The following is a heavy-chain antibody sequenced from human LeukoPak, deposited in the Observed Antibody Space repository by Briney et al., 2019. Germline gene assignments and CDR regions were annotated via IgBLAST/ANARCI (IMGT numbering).Heavy chain of an antibody. CDR2: IYTSGST. CDR3: ASRGYGVAFDY. J-gene: IGHJ4*02. CDR1: GGSISSYY. V-gene: IGHV4-4*07. D-gene: IGHD4-17*01. Sequence: SETLSLTCTVSGGSISSYYWSWIRQPAGKGLEWIGRIYTSGSTNYNPSLKSRVTISVDKSKNQFSLKLSSVTAADTAVYYCASRGYGVAFDYWGQGTLVTVSS.